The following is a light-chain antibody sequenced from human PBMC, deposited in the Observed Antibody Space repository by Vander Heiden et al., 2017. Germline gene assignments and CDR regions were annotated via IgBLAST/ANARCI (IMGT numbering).Light chain of an antibody. J-gene: IGLJ1*01. Sequence: QSALTQPASVSGSPGQSITISCTGTSSDVGAYNYVSWYQQHPGKAPKLMIYDVTNRPSGVSDRFSGSKSGNTASLTISGLQAEDEADYYCSSYTSSTILYVFGTGTKV. CDR1: SSDVGAYNY. V-gene: IGLV2-14*03. CDR2: DVT. CDR3: SSYTSSTILYV.